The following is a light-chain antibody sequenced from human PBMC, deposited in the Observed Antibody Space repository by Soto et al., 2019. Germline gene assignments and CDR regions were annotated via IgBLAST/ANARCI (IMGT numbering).Light chain of an antibody. J-gene: IGLJ1*01. CDR3: PSYDSTLSASYV. V-gene: IGLV1-40*01. Sequence: QSVLTQPPSVSGAPGQRVTISCTGSSSNIGAGYDVHWYQQRPGAAPKLLISANINRPSGVPDRFSGSKSGTSASLAITGIQADDEGDYYCPSYDSTLSASYVFGNATKVTVL. CDR1: SSNIGAGYD. CDR2: ANI.